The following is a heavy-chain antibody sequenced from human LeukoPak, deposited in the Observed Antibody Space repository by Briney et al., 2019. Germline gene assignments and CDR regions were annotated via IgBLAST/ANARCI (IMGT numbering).Heavy chain of an antibody. J-gene: IGHJ4*02. V-gene: IGHV4-59*12. D-gene: IGHD2-2*01. CDR3: ARGAVVVPAAKGFDY. CDR1: GGSISSYY. CDR2: IYYSGST. Sequence: SETLSLTCTVSGGSISSYYWSWIRQPPGKGLEWIGYIYYSGSTNYNPSLKSRVTISVDTSKNQFSLKLSSVTAADTAVYYCARGAVVVPAAKGFDYWGQGTLVTVSS.